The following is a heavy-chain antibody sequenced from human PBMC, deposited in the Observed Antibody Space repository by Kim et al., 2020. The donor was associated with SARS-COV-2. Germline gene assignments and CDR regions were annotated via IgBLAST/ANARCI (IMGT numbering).Heavy chain of an antibody. D-gene: IGHD6-19*01. Sequence: GGSLRLSCAASGFTFDDYAMHWVRQAPGKGLEWVSGISWNSGSIGYADSVKGRFTISRDNAKNSLYLQMNSLRAEDTALYYCAKDTSSGWRAGYYFDYWGQGTLVTVSS. CDR3: AKDTSSGWRAGYYFDY. CDR1: GFTFDDYA. CDR2: ISWNSGSI. J-gene: IGHJ4*02. V-gene: IGHV3-9*01.